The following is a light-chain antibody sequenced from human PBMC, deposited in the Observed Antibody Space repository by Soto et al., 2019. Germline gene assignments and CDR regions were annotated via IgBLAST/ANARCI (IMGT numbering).Light chain of an antibody. J-gene: IGLJ2*01. CDR3: SSYTISTTLL. Sequence: QSALTQPASVSGSPGQSITISCTGSSSDVGGYDYVSWYQQHPGKAPKLVIYDVTHRPSGGSNRFSGSKSGNTASLTISGLQAEDEADYYCSSYTISTTLLFGGGTQLTVL. CDR2: DVT. CDR1: SSDVGGYDY. V-gene: IGLV2-14*01.